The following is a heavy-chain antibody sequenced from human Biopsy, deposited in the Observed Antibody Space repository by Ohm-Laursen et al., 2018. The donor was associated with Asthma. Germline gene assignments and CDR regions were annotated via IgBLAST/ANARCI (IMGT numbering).Heavy chain of an antibody. D-gene: IGHD4-17*01. CDR3: ARKARHGDYDFDY. Sequence: SLRLSCAASGFTFSTYGMHWVRQAPGKGLEWVAVISYDGFNKDYGDSVKGRFTISRDNSKNTLYLQMNSLRAEDTAVYYCARKARHGDYDFDYWGQGTQVTVSS. J-gene: IGHJ4*02. V-gene: IGHV3-30*03. CDR1: GFTFSTYG. CDR2: ISYDGFNK.